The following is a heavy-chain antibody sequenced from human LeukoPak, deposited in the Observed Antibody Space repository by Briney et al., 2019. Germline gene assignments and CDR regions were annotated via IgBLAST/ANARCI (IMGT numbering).Heavy chain of an antibody. CDR2: IYSGGNT. V-gene: IGHV3-66*02. D-gene: IGHD2-21*02. J-gene: IGHJ4*02. CDR3: ASATYCAGDCYAFFDF. Sequence: PGGSLRLSCAASGFTVSSKYMSWVRQAQGKGLEWVSAIYSGGNTWYADSVKGRFTNSRDNSKNTVYLQMNSLRPEDTAMYYCASATYCAGDCYAFFDFWGQGALVTVSS. CDR1: GFTVSSKY.